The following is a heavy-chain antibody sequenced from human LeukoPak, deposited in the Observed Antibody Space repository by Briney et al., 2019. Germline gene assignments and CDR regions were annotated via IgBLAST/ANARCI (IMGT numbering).Heavy chain of an antibody. CDR1: GFTFSSYA. CDR2: ISGSGGST. D-gene: IGHD3-22*01. J-gene: IGHJ5*02. CDR3: AKDPTYYYDSSGYFEFDP. V-gene: IGHV3-23*01. Sequence: GGSLRLSCAASGFTFSSYAMSWVRQAPGKGLEWASAISGSGGSTYYADSVKGRFTISRDNSKNTLYLQMNSLRAEDTAVYYCAKDPTYYYDSSGYFEFDPWGQGTLVTVSS.